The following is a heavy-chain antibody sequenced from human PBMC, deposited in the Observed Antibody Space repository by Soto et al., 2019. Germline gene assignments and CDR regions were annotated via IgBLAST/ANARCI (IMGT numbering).Heavy chain of an antibody. Sequence: GESLKISCKGSGYSFTSYWIGWVRQMPGKGLEWMGIIYPGDSDTRYSPSFQGQVTISADKSISTAYLQWSSLKASDTAIYYCARRYDGGYCSSTSCYSWFDPWGQGTLVTVSS. J-gene: IGHJ5*02. CDR3: ARRYDGGYCSSTSCYSWFDP. CDR2: IYPGDSDT. CDR1: GYSFTSYW. V-gene: IGHV5-51*01. D-gene: IGHD2-2*02.